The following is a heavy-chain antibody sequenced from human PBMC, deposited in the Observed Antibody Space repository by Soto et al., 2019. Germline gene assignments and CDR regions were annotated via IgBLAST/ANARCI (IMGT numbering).Heavy chain of an antibody. Sequence: GGSLRLSCAASGFTFSSYAMSWFRQAPGKGLEWVGFITSKAYGATTEYAASVRGRVTISRDDSKSIAYLQINSLKTEDTAVYYCSRDKRGCSSGSCYSFDSWGQGTLVTVSS. CDR3: SRDKRGCSSGSCYSFDS. J-gene: IGHJ4*02. V-gene: IGHV3-49*03. CDR1: GFTFSSYA. CDR2: ITSKAYGATT. D-gene: IGHD2-15*01.